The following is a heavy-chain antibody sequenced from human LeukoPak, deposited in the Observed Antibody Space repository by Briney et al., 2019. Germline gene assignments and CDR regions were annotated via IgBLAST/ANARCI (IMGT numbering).Heavy chain of an antibody. J-gene: IGHJ4*02. D-gene: IGHD5-18*01. CDR2: IYYSGST. CDR3: ARQRVRSYGYSVYYFDY. Sequence: SETLSLTCTVSGGSISSYYWSWIRQPPGKGLEWIGYIYYSGSTNYNPSLKSRVTISVDTSKNQFSLKLSSVTAADTAVYYCARQRVRSYGYSVYYFDYWGQGTLVTVSS. CDR1: GGSISSYY. V-gene: IGHV4-59*08.